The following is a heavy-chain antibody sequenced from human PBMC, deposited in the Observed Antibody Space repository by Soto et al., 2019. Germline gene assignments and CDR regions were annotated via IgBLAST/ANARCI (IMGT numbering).Heavy chain of an antibody. CDR1: GGSFSGYY. D-gene: IGHD2-15*01. Sequence: SETLSLTCAVYGGSFSGYYWSWIRQPPGKGLEWIGEINHSGSTNYNPSLKSRVTISVDTSKNQFSLKLSSVTAADTAVYYCARGRGDIVVVVAAYNWFDPWGQGTLVTVSS. J-gene: IGHJ5*02. CDR2: INHSGST. CDR3: ARGRGDIVVVVAAYNWFDP. V-gene: IGHV4-34*01.